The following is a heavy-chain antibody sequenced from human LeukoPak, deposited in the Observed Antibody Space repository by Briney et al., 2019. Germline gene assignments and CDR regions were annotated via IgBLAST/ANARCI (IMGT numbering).Heavy chain of an antibody. V-gene: IGHV1-8*01. CDR1: GYTFTSYD. CDR3: ARVGGDYDSIRNHLTYYYYGMDV. CDR2: MNPNSGNT. J-gene: IGHJ6*02. D-gene: IGHD3-22*01. Sequence: EASVKVSCKASGYTFTSYDINWVRQATGQGLEWMGWMNPNSGNTGYAQKFQGRVTMTRNTSISTAYMELSSLRSEDTAVYYCARVGGDYDSIRNHLTYYYYGMDVWGQGTTVTVSS.